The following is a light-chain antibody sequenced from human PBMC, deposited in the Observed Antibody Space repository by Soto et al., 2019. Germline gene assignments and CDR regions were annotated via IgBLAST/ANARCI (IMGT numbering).Light chain of an antibody. V-gene: IGLV1-40*01. CDR1: SSNIGAGYD. Sequence: QSVLTQPPSVSGAPGQRVTISCTGSSSNIGAGYDVHWYQQLPGRAPNLLIYGNTNRPSGVPVRFSGSKSGTSASMAIPGLQAEDEADYYCLSFDSSLSVVFGGGTKLTVL. J-gene: IGLJ2*01. CDR3: LSFDSSLSVV. CDR2: GNT.